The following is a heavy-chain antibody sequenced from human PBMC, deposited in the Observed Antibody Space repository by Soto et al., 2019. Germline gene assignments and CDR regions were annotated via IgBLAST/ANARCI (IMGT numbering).Heavy chain of an antibody. CDR2: IKQDGSEK. V-gene: IGHV3-7*01. J-gene: IGHJ6*03. D-gene: IGHD1-7*01. Sequence: GGSLRLSCAASGFTFSSYWMSWVRQAPGKGLEWVANIKQDGSEKYYVDSVKGRFTISRDNTKNSLYLQMNSLRAEDTAVYYCARGITGTTSELYYYYYMDVWGKGTTVTVSS. CDR1: GFTFSSYW. CDR3: ARGITGTTSELYYYYYMDV.